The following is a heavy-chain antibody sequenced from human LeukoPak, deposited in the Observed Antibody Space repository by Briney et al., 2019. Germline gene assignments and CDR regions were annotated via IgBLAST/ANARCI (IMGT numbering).Heavy chain of an antibody. D-gene: IGHD6-6*01. Sequence: PGGSLRLSCAASKFTFSSYSMNWVRQAPGKGLEWVSYISSSGSTIYYADSVKGRFTISRDNSKNTLYLQMNSLRAEDTAVYYCARVAFWDSSSANYYYYYMDVWGKGTTVTVSS. CDR1: KFTFSSYS. CDR3: ARVAFWDSSSANYYYYYMDV. V-gene: IGHV3-48*01. J-gene: IGHJ6*03. CDR2: ISSSGSTI.